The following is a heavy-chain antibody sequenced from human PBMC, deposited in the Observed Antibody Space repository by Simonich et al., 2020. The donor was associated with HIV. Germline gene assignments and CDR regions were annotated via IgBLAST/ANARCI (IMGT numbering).Heavy chain of an antibody. V-gene: IGHV1-2*02. CDR2: INPNSGGT. D-gene: IGHD6-19*01. CDR1: GYTFTGYY. Sequence: QVQLVQSGAEVKKPGASVKVSCKASGYTFTGYYMHWVRQAPGQGLEWMGWINPNSGGTNYAQKFQGRVTMTRDTSISTAYMELSMLRSDDTAVYYCARDLAGYSSGWDDAFDIWGQGTMVTVSS. CDR3: ARDLAGYSSGWDDAFDI. J-gene: IGHJ3*02.